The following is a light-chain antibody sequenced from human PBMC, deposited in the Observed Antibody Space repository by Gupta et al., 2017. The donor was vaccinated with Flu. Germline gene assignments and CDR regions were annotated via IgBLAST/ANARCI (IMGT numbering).Light chain of an antibody. J-gene: IGKJ5*01. V-gene: IGKV3-20*01. CDR3: QQYGSSPPNT. Sequence: EIVLTQSPDTLSLSPGETATLSCRASQSVGRNYLAWYQQKPGQAPRLLIYDASRRATGIPDRFSGSGSGTDFTLTITRLEPEDFAVYYCQQYGSSPPNTFGQGTRLE. CDR1: QSVGRNY. CDR2: DAS.